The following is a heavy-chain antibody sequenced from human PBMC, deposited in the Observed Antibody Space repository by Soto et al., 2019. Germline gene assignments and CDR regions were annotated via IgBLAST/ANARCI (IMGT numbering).Heavy chain of an antibody. J-gene: IGHJ5*02. V-gene: IGHV1-18*01. Sequence: ASVKVSCKASGFTFTGHYIHWVRQAPGQGPEWMGWINAHNGDSIYAQKLQGRVTMTTDTSTSTAYMELRSLRSDDTAVYYCARGSGYYGSGSREWFDPWGQGTLVTVSS. CDR1: GFTFTGHY. CDR2: INAHNGDS. CDR3: ARGSGYYGSGSREWFDP. D-gene: IGHD3-10*01.